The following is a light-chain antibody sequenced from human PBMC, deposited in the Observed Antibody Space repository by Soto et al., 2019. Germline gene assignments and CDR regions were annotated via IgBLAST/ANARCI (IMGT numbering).Light chain of an antibody. Sequence: EIVMTQSPATLSXXXXXXXXXXXRPSQSISDNLAWYQQKPGQAPRLLIFGASSRATGTPDRFSGSGSGTDFTLTISRLEPEDFAVYYCQQYGSSPPWTFGQGTKVDIK. J-gene: IGKJ1*01. CDR1: QSISDN. CDR2: GAS. V-gene: IGKV3-20*01. CDR3: QQYGSSPPWT.